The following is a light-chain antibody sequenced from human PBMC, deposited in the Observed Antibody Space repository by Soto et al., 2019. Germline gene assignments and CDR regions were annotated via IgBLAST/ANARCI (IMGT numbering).Light chain of an antibody. CDR1: QSVNSN. CDR2: GAS. J-gene: IGKJ1*01. V-gene: IGKV3-15*01. CDR3: QPYNNWLWT. Sequence: EIVMTQSPATLSVSPGERATLSCRASQSVNSNLVWYQQKPGQAPRLLIYGASTRATGIPGRFSGSGYGTEFTLTNSSLQSEDYAVYYCQPYNNWLWTFGQGTKVEIK.